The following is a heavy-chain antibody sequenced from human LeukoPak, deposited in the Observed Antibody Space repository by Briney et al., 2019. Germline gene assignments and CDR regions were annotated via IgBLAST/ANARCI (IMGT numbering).Heavy chain of an antibody. V-gene: IGHV1-69*13. D-gene: IGHD2-2*01. J-gene: IGHJ4*02. Sequence: SVKVSCKASGGTFSSCAISWVRQAPGQGLEWMGGIIPIFGTANYAQKFQGRVTITADESTSTAYMELSSLRSEDTAVYYCARDVYQLLFYYFDYWGQGTLVTVSS. CDR3: ARDVYQLLFYYFDY. CDR2: IIPIFGTA. CDR1: GGTFSSCA.